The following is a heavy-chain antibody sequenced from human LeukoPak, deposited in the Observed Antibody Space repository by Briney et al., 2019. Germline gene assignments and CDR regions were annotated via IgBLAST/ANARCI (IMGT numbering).Heavy chain of an antibody. CDR3: ATPSRGYSGYDYYFDY. Sequence: SRGSLRLSCAASGFTFSSYWMSWVRQAPGKGLEWVANIKQDGSEKYYVDSVKGRFTISRDNAKNPLYLQMNSLRAEDTAVYYCATPSRGYSGYDYYFDYWGQGTLVTVSS. D-gene: IGHD5-12*01. CDR2: IKQDGSEK. V-gene: IGHV3-7*01. CDR1: GFTFSSYW. J-gene: IGHJ4*02.